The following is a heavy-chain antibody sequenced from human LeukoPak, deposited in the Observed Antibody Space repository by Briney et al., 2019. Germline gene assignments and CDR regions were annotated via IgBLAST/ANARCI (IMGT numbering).Heavy chain of an antibody. Sequence: GGSLRLSCAASGFTFSSYAMHWVRQAPGKGLEWVSGISWDGGYVAYADSVKGRFTISRDNAKNSLYLQMNSLRAGDTALYYCEKAGTVMANTEYYFDYWGKGTLVTV. CDR1: GFTFSSYA. CDR3: EKAGTVMANTEYYFDY. V-gene: IGHV3-9*01. J-gene: IGHJ4*02. CDR2: ISWDGGYV. D-gene: IGHD5-18*01.